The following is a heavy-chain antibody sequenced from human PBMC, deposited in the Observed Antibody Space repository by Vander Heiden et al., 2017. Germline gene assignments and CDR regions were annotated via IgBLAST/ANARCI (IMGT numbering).Heavy chain of an antibody. Sequence: QVQLVESGGGVVQPGRSLRLSCAASGFTFSSYAMHWVRQAPGKGLEWVAVISYDGSNKYYADSVKGRVTISRDNSKNTLYLQMNSLRAEETAVYYCARDVDAGSDYIVGAFDIWGQGTMVTVSS. V-gene: IGHV3-30-3*01. CDR2: ISYDGSNK. CDR1: GFTFSSYA. J-gene: IGHJ3*02. CDR3: ARDVDAGSDYIVGAFDI. D-gene: IGHD3-10*01.